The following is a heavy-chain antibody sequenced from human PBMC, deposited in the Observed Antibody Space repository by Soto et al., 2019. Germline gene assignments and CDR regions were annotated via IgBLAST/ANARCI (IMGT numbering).Heavy chain of an antibody. CDR3: ARDDAFDNENGFDM. V-gene: IGHV3-33*01. D-gene: IGHD3-3*02. CDR1: GGRVSIYG. CDR2: IVSDGSAI. J-gene: IGHJ3*02. Sequence: RRSSVKGDSAASGGRVSIYGFDWVCKSPGKGLEWLGVIVSDGSAIYHADSLEGRFFISRDNSKDILYLQMNSLRVEDTAVYYCARDDAFDNENGFDMWGQGTMVTVSS.